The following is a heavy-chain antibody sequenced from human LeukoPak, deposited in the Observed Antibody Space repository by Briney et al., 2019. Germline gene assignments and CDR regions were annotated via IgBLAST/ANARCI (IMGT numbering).Heavy chain of an antibody. D-gene: IGHD6-19*01. CDR2: INHSGST. CDR3: ANWGGVAGRPGYYGMDV. Sequence: PSETLSLTCAVYGGSFSGYYWSWIRQPPGKGLEWIGEINHSGSTNYNPSLKSRVTISVDTSKNQFSLKLSSVTAADTAVYYCANWGGVAGRPGYYGMDVWGQGTTVTVSS. CDR1: GGSFSGYY. J-gene: IGHJ6*02. V-gene: IGHV4-34*01.